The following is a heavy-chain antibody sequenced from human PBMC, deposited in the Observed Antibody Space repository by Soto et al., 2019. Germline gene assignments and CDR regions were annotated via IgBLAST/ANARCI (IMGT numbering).Heavy chain of an antibody. CDR3: ARGASHYDSSGYLVSWFDP. J-gene: IGHJ5*02. Sequence: QVQLVQSGAEVKKPGASVKVSCKASGYTFTDYYMHWVRQAPGQGLEWMGWINPNGGGTNYAQKFQGRVTMPRDTSISTAYMELSRLRSDDTAVYYCARGASHYDSSGYLVSWFDPWGQGTLVTVSS. D-gene: IGHD3-22*01. V-gene: IGHV1-2*02. CDR1: GYTFTDYY. CDR2: INPNGGGT.